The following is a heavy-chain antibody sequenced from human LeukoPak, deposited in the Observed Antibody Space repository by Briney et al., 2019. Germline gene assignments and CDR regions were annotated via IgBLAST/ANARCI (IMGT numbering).Heavy chain of an antibody. CDR2: IKSKTDGGTT. Sequence: PGGSLRLSCAASGFTFSNARMSWVRQAPGKGLEWVGRIKSKTDGGTTDYAAPVKGRFTISRDDSKNTLYLQMNSLKTEDTAVHYCHGSGSYYPYYFDYWGQGTLVTVSS. V-gene: IGHV3-15*01. D-gene: IGHD3-10*01. CDR3: HGSGSYYPYYFDY. CDR1: GFTFSNAR. J-gene: IGHJ4*02.